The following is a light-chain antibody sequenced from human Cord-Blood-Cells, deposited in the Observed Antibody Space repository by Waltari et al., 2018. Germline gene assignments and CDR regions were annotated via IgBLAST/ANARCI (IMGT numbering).Light chain of an antibody. Sequence: QSALTQPASVSGAPGQSITTPCTGPSSDVGGYNYVSWYQQHPGKAPKLMIYDVSNRPSGVSNRFSGSKSGNTASLTISGLQAEDEADYYCSSYTSSSTYVVFGGGTKLTVL. CDR3: SSYTSSSTYVV. CDR1: SSDVGGYNY. CDR2: DVS. V-gene: IGLV2-14*01. J-gene: IGLJ2*01.